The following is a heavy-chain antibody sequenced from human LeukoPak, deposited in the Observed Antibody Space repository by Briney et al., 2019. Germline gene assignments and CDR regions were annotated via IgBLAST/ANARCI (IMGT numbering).Heavy chain of an antibody. Sequence: SETLSLTCTVSGGSFSSYYWSWIRQPAGKGLEWIGRIYTSGSTNYNPSLKSRVTMSVDTSKNQFSLKLSSVTAVDTAVYYCAREYYYDSSGYYYVGGAFDIWGQGTMVTVSS. J-gene: IGHJ3*02. CDR2: IYTSGST. V-gene: IGHV4-4*07. D-gene: IGHD3-22*01. CDR1: GGSFSSYY. CDR3: AREYYYDSSGYYYVGGAFDI.